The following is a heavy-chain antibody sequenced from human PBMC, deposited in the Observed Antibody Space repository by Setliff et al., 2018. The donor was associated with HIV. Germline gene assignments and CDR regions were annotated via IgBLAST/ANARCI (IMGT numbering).Heavy chain of an antibody. CDR3: ARDFSGTYYGDIDY. J-gene: IGHJ4*02. Sequence: AASVKVSCKASGYTFTTYGTHWVRQAPGQSFEWMAWINVGKGNTKYSQNFQGRLTVTGDTSASTVDMELSSLTHEDTAVYYCARDFSGTYYGDIDYWGQGTLVTVSS. CDR2: INVGKGNT. V-gene: IGHV1-3*01. CDR1: GYTFTTYG. D-gene: IGHD1-26*01.